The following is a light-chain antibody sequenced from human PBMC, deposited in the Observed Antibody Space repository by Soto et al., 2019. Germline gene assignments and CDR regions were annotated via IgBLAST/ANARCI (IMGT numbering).Light chain of an antibody. V-gene: IGKV1-5*01. CDR3: QQYYDFRT. CDR1: QSISSW. CDR2: DAS. J-gene: IGKJ1*01. Sequence: DIQMTKSPSPLSASVGDRVPITCRASQSISSWLAWYQQKPGKAPKLLIYDASSLESGVPSRFSGSGSGTEFTLTISSLQPDDYGTYYCQQYYDFRTFGQGTKVDIK.